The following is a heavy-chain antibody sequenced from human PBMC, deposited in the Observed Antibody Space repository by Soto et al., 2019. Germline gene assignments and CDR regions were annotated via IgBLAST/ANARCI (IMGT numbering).Heavy chain of an antibody. D-gene: IGHD3-22*01. Sequence: QVQLVESGGGVVQPGRSLRLSCAASGFTFSSYGMHWVRQAPGKGLEWVAVVLYDGRNKYYADSVKGRFTISRDNSKNTVYLQMNSLRAEDTAVYYYAKAGYYDSSGYYELDYWGQGTLVTVSS. CDR1: GFTFSSYG. CDR3: AKAGYYDSSGYYELDY. V-gene: IGHV3-30*18. CDR2: VLYDGRNK. J-gene: IGHJ4*02.